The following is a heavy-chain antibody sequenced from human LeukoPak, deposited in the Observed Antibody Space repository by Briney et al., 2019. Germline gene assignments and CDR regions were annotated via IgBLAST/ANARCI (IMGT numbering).Heavy chain of an antibody. D-gene: IGHD5-18*01. CDR2: ISGSGGST. J-gene: IGHJ4*02. CDR3: ARDKAMAFDY. V-gene: IGHV3-23*01. Sequence: PGGSLRLSCAASGFTFSSYAMSWVRQAPGKGLEWVSVISGSGGSTYYADSVKGRFTISRDNSKNTLYLQMNSLRAEDTAVYYCARDKAMAFDYWGQGTLVTVSS. CDR1: GFTFSSYA.